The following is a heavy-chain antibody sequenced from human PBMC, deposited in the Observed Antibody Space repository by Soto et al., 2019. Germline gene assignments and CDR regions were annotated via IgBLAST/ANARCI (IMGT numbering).Heavy chain of an antibody. Sequence: QVQLVQSGAEVQKPGASVEVTCRAFGYTFINYSMHWVRQAPGQGLEWMGMINPSGGSTIYAQKFQGRVTMTSDTSTSTVNIEVSSLRSEDTAVYYCARRREHGFGPAFFDYWGQGTLVTVSS. J-gene: IGHJ4*02. CDR3: ARRREHGFGPAFFDY. CDR2: INPSGGST. V-gene: IGHV1-46*01. D-gene: IGHD1-26*01. CDR1: GYTFINYS.